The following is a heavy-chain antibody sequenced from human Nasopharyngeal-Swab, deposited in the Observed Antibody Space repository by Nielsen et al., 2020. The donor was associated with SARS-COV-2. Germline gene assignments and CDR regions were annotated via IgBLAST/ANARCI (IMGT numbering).Heavy chain of an antibody. V-gene: IGHV4-34*01. D-gene: IGHD6-13*01. J-gene: IGHJ5*02. CDR2: INHSGST. Sequence: PGKGLEWIGEINHSGSTNYNPSLKSRVTISVDTSKNQFSLKLSSVTAADTAVYYCASVGSSSWYQSWFDPWGQGTLVTVSS. CDR3: ASVGSSSWYQSWFDP.